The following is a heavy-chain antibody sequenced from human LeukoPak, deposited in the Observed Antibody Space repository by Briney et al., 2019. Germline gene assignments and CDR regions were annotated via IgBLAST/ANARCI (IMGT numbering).Heavy chain of an antibody. CDR1: GYTFTGYY. CDR2: INPNSGGT. CDR3: ARDLTSRRVGNCPPGY. D-gene: IGHD4-23*01. J-gene: IGHJ4*02. Sequence: ASVKVSCKASGYTFTGYYMHWVRQAPGQRLEWMGWINPNSGGTNYAQKFQGRVTMTRDTSISTAYMELSRLRSDDTAVYYCARDLTSRRVGNCPPGYWGQGTLVTVSS. V-gene: IGHV1-2*02.